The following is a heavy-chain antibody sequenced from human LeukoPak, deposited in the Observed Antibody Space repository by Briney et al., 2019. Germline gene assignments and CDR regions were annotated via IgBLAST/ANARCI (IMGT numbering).Heavy chain of an antibody. D-gene: IGHD6-19*01. CDR2: ISAYNGNT. Sequence: ASVKVSCKASGYTFTSYGISWVRQAPGQGLEWMGWISAYNGNTNYAQKLQGRVTMTTDTSTSTAYMELRSLRSDDTAVYYCARDLGGYSSEKFDYWGQGTLVTVSS. CDR3: ARDLGGYSSEKFDY. J-gene: IGHJ4*02. V-gene: IGHV1-18*01. CDR1: GYTFTSYG.